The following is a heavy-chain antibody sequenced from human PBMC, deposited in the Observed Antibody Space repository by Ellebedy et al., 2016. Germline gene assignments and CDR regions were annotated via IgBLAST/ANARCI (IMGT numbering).Heavy chain of an antibody. CDR3: ARGPGIAVAGTYYYYGMDV. J-gene: IGHJ6*02. V-gene: IGHV3-66*01. CDR2: IYSGGST. CDR1: GFTVSSNY. D-gene: IGHD6-19*01. Sequence: GGSLRLSCAASGFTVSSNYMSWVRQAPGKGLEWVSVIYSGGSTYYADSVKGRFTISRDNSKNTLYLQMNSLRAEDTAVYYCARGPGIAVAGTYYYYGMDVWGQGTTVTVSS.